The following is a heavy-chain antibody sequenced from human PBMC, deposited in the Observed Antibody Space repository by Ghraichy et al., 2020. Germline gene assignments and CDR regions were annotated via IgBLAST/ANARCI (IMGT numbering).Heavy chain of an antibody. CDR1: GFTVSSNY. CDR2: IYSGSST. D-gene: IGHD1-26*01. Sequence: GGSLRLSCAASGFTVSSNYMSWVRQAPGKGLEWVSVIYSGSSTYYADSVKGRFTISRDNSKNTLYLQMNSLRAEDTAVYYCARGGSGSFHDAFDIWGQGTMVTVSS. CDR3: ARGGSGSFHDAFDI. V-gene: IGHV3-53*01. J-gene: IGHJ3*02.